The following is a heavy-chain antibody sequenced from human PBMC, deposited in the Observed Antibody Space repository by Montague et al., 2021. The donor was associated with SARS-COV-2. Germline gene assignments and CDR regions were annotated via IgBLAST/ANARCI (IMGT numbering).Heavy chain of an antibody. J-gene: IGHJ4*02. V-gene: IGHV4-39*07. Sequence: SETLSLTCIVSGESIDRDTYYWGWIRQSPGKGLQWIGGINHSGXAXYXXXXNXRGTISLDTSKNQFSLKLTSVSAADTAVYYCARGLGRPGTIFGVALYWGKGTLVTVSS. D-gene: IGHD3-3*01. CDR3: ARGLGRPGTIFGVALY. CDR2: INHSGXA. CDR1: GESIDRDTYY.